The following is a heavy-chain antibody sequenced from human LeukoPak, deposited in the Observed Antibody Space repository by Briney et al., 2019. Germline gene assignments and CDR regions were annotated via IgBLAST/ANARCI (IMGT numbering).Heavy chain of an antibody. CDR2: ISSSSSYI. CDR1: GFTFSSYS. D-gene: IGHD1-7*01. Sequence: PGGSLRLSCAASGFTFSSYSMNWVRQAPGKGLEWVSSISSSSSYIYYAESVKGRFTISRDNAKNSLYLQMNSLRAEDTAVYYCARDHGVTGTTYDYWGQGTLVTVSS. J-gene: IGHJ4*02. CDR3: ARDHGVTGTTYDY. V-gene: IGHV3-21*01.